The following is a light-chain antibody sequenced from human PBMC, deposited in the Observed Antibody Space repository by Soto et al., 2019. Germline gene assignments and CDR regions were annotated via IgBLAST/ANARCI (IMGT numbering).Light chain of an antibody. Sequence: QSVLTQPPPVSGSPGQSIAIPCTGNGNDIGAYDYVSWYQQHPGKAPRLLIHGVRNRPPGISSRFSGFKSGLTASLTISGLQAEDEADYYCSSFTTSRLYVFGPGTKVTVL. CDR1: GNDIGAYDY. CDR3: SSFTTSRLYV. J-gene: IGLJ1*01. V-gene: IGLV2-14*01. CDR2: GVR.